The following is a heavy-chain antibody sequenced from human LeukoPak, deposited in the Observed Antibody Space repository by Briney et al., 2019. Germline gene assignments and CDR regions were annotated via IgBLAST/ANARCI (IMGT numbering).Heavy chain of an antibody. CDR3: ARDRPSLLDTAMVLGAFDI. Sequence: SETLSLTCTVSGGSLSSSSYYWGWIRQPPGKGLEWIGSIYYSGSTYYNPSLKSRVTISVDTSKNQFSLKLSSVTAADTAVYYCARDRPSLLDTAMVLGAFDIWGQGTMVTVSS. CDR1: GGSLSSSSYY. J-gene: IGHJ3*02. D-gene: IGHD5-18*01. CDR2: IYYSGST. V-gene: IGHV4-39*07.